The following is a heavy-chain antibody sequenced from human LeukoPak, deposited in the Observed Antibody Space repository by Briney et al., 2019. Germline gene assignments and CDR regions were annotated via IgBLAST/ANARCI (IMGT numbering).Heavy chain of an antibody. V-gene: IGHV4-59*01. D-gene: IGHD5-18*01. J-gene: IGHJ4*02. CDR3: ARENGYRYDY. CDR1: GGSITSYY. Sequence: KASETLSLTCTASGGSITSYYWTWIRQPPGKGLEWIGSIYYSGSTNYNPSLKSRVTISVDTSKNQFSLKLSSVTAADTALYYCARENGYRYDYWGQGTLVTVSS. CDR2: IYYSGST.